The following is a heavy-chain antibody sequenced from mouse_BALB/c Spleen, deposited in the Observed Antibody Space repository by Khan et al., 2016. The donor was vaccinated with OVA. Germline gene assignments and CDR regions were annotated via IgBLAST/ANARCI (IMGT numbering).Heavy chain of an antibody. V-gene: IGHV1-7*01. Sequence: VELVESGAELAKPGASVKMSCKASGYTFTTYWMHWVKQRPGQGLEWIGYINPTSGYTDYNDKFKERATLSADKSSSPAYMQLTSLTSEDSAVYYCTRDRIDYWGQGTTLTVSS. CDR1: GYTFTTYW. CDR2: INPTSGYT. CDR3: TRDRIDY. J-gene: IGHJ2*01.